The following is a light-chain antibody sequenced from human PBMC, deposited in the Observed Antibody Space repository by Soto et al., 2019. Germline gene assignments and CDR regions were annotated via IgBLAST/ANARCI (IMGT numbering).Light chain of an antibody. CDR1: SSDVGSYNL. V-gene: IGLV2-23*02. CDR2: EVS. J-gene: IGLJ3*02. CDR3: CSYAGSITWV. Sequence: QSALTQPASVSGSPGQSITISCTGTSSDVGSYNLVSWYQQYPGKAPKLMISEVSARPSGVSNRFSGSKSGNTASLTISGLQAEDDDDYYCCSYAGSITWVFGGGTKLTVL.